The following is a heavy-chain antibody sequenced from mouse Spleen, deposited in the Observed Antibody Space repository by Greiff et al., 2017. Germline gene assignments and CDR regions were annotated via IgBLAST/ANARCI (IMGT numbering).Heavy chain of an antibody. CDR2: IYPYNGGT. CDR3: ARYPGFAY. CDR1: GYTFTAYY. J-gene: IGHJ3*01. V-gene: IGHV1S29*02. Sequence: EVKLVESGPELVKPGASVKISCKASGYTFTAYYMHWVKQSHGQSLEWIGYIYPYNGGTGYNQKFKSKATLTVDTSSSTAYMELRSLTSEDSAVYYCARYPGFAYWGQGTLVTVSA.